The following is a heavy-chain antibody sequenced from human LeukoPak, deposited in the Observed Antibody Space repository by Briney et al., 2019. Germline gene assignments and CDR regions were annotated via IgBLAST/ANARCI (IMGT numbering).Heavy chain of an antibody. CDR1: DGSISSSSYF. D-gene: IGHD3-3*01. V-gene: IGHV4-39*01. Sequence: SETLSLTCTVSDGSISSSSYFWGWIRQPPGMRLEWVGNIYYSGSTFYNPSLKSRVTISVDTSKNPFSLKLSSVTAADTAVYYCSRSVTTSYYYYGMDVWGQGTTVTVSS. CDR3: SRSVTTSYYYYGMDV. J-gene: IGHJ6*02. CDR2: IYYSGST.